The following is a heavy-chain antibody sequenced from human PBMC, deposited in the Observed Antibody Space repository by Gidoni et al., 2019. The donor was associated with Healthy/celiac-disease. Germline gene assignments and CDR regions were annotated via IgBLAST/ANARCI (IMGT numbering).Heavy chain of an antibody. CDR1: GYTFTGYY. Sequence: QVQLVQSGAELKKPGASVKVSCKASGYTFTGYYTHWVRQAPGQGLEWMGWINPNSGGTNYAQKFQGRVTMTRDTSISTAYMELSRLRSDDTAVYYCARRDYGDRPNWFDPWGQGTLVTVSS. CDR2: INPNSGGT. D-gene: IGHD4-17*01. V-gene: IGHV1-2*02. J-gene: IGHJ5*02. CDR3: ARRDYGDRPNWFDP.